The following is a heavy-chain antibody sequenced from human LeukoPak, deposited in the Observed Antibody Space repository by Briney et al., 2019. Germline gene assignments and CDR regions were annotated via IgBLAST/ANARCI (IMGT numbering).Heavy chain of an antibody. D-gene: IGHD6-19*01. CDR3: TIGYSSGWGIDY. CDR2: IKSKTDGGTT. J-gene: IGHJ4*02. CDR1: GFTFSNAW. V-gene: IGHV3-15*01. Sequence: PGGSLRLSCAASGFTFSNAWMSWVRQAPGKGLEWVGRIKSKTDGGTTDYAAPVKGRFTISRDDSKNTLYLQMNSLKTEDTAVYYCTIGYSSGWGIDYWGQGTLVTVSS.